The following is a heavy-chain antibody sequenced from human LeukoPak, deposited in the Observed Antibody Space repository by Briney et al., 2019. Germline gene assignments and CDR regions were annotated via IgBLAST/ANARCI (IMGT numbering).Heavy chain of an antibody. J-gene: IGHJ6*03. D-gene: IGHD3-10*01. CDR3: ARPRGWYYYMDV. V-gene: IGHV4-39*07. CDR1: GGSISSSSYY. Sequence: PSETLSLTCTVSGGSISSSSYYWGWIRQPPGKGLEWIGSIYYSGSTYYNPSLKSRVTISVDTSKNQFSLKLSSVTAADTAVYYCARPRGWYYYMDVWGKGTTVTISS. CDR2: IYYSGST.